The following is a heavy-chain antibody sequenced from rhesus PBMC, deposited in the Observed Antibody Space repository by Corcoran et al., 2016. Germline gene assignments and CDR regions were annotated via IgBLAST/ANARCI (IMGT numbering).Heavy chain of an antibody. CDR3: ARGGNVYGLDS. D-gene: IGHD6-25*01. CDR2: ITYSGST. J-gene: IGHJ6*01. Sequence: QVQLQESGPGLVKPSETLSLTCAVSGYSISSGYYWSWIRQPPGKGLGWIGYITYSGSTSYNPSHKSRVTISRDTSKTQFSLKLSSVTAADTAVYYCARGGNVYGLDSWGQGVVVTVSS. V-gene: IGHV4-122*02. CDR1: GYSISSGYY.